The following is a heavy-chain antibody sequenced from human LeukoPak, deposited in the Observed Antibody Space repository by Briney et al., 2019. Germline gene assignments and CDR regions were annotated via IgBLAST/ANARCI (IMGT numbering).Heavy chain of an antibody. V-gene: IGHV3-74*03. Sequence: GGSLRLSCAASGFPFSSYWMLWARQAPGKGLVWVSRITSDGTTTTADSVKGRFTISRDNAKNTLYLQLNSLRAEDTAVYYCARIDCVTDFWGQGTLVTVSS. CDR3: ARIDCVTDF. J-gene: IGHJ4*02. D-gene: IGHD2-21*01. CDR1: GFPFSSYW. CDR2: ITSDGTTT.